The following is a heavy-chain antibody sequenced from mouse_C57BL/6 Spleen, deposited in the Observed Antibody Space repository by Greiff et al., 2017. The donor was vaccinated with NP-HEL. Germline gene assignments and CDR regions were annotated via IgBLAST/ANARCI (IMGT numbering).Heavy chain of an antibody. Sequence: EVHLVESGGGLVKPGGSLKLSCAASGFTFSDYGMHWVRQAPEKGLEWVAYISSGSSTIYYADTVKGRFTISRDNAKNTLFLQMTSLRSEDTAMYYCARHDGFYYAMDYWGQGTSVTVSS. J-gene: IGHJ4*01. CDR1: GFTFSDYG. D-gene: IGHD2-3*01. CDR3: ARHDGFYYAMDY. V-gene: IGHV5-17*01. CDR2: ISSGSSTI.